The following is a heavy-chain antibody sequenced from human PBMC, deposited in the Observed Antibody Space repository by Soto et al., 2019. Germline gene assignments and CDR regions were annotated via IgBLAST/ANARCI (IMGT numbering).Heavy chain of an antibody. V-gene: IGHV3-9*01. CDR1: GFTFDDYA. CDR2: ISWNSGSI. Sequence: PGGSLRLSCAASGFTFDDYAMHWVRQAPGKGLEWVSGISWNSGSIGYADSVKGRFTISRDNAKNSLYLQMNSLRAEDTALYYCAKSHGRDFFWTQRMEVWGQGATV. J-gene: IGHJ6*02. D-gene: IGHD3-3*01. CDR3: AKSHGRDFFWTQRMEV.